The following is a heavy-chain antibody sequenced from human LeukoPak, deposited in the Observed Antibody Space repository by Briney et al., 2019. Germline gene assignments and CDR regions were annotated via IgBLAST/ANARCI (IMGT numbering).Heavy chain of an antibody. CDR1: GYTFTSYG. D-gene: IGHD2-8*01. CDR3: ARVGIMVYAPPSAYYFDY. CDR2: ISAYNGNT. Sequence: ASVKVSCKASGYTFTSYGISWVRQAPGQGLEWMGWISAYNGNTNYAQKLQGRVTMPTDTSTSTAYMELRSLRSDDTAVYYCARVGIMVYAPPSAYYFDYWGQGTLVTVSS. V-gene: IGHV1-18*01. J-gene: IGHJ4*02.